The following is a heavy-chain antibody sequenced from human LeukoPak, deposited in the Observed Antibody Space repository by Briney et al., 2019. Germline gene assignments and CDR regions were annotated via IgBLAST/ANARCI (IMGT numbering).Heavy chain of an antibody. CDR1: GFIFSSYG. J-gene: IGHJ4*02. V-gene: IGHV3-30*02. Sequence: GGSLRLSCAASGFIFSSYGMHWVRQAPGKGLDWVAFIPYDGSDKYYADSVKGRFTISRDNSRNTLFLHMNSLRAEDTAVYYCAKEACGSTSCYAVLHYWGQGSLVTVSS. CDR2: IPYDGSDK. D-gene: IGHD2-2*01. CDR3: AKEACGSTSCYAVLHY.